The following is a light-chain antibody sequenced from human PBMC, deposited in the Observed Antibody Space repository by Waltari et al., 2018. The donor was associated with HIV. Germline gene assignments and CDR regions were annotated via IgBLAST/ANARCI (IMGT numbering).Light chain of an antibody. CDR3: QQYGNSPLT. Sequence: EIVLTQSPGTLSLSPGERATLSCRASQSISSRDLAWYQQKTGQAPRLLIYGASSGATGIPDRFSGSGSGTDFTLTISRLEPEDFAVYYCQQYGNSPLTFGGGTKVEIK. J-gene: IGKJ4*01. CDR2: GAS. V-gene: IGKV3-20*01. CDR1: QSISSRD.